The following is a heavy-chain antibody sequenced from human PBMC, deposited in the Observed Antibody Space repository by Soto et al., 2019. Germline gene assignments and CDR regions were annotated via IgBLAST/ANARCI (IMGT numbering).Heavy chain of an antibody. CDR3: ASNSGYSYGFDDAFDI. CDR1: GYTFTSYD. V-gene: IGHV1-8*01. J-gene: IGHJ3*02. D-gene: IGHD5-18*01. CDR2: MNPNSGNT. Sequence: ASVKVSCKASGYTFTSYDINWVRQATGQGLEWMGWMNPNSGNTGYAQKFQGRVTMTRNTSISTAYMELSSLRSEDTAVYYCASNSGYSYGFDDAFDIWGQGTMVTV.